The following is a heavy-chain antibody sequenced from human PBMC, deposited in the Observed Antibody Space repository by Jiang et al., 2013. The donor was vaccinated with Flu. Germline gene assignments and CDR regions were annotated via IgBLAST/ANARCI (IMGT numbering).Heavy chain of an antibody. CDR2: IYYSGST. CDR3: AREGARSGPDY. V-gene: IGHV4-59*01. Sequence: GSGLVKPSETLSLTCTVSGGSISSYYWSWIRQPPGKGLEWIGYIYYSGSTNYNPSLKSRVTISVDTSKNQFSLKLSSVTAADTAVYYCAREGARSGPDYWGQGTLVTV. CDR1: GGSISSYY. D-gene: IGHD1-14*01. J-gene: IGHJ4*02.